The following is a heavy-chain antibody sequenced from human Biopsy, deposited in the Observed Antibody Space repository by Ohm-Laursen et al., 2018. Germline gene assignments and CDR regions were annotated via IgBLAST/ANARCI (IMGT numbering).Heavy chain of an antibody. Sequence: SDTLSLTCAVYGGSFSDYYWTWIRQPPGKGLEWIGEINHRGTTNYNPSLKSRVTMSVDTSKNKFSLRVSSVTAADTAVYYCARDRDRRGWFDPWGQGTLVTVSS. CDR2: INHRGTT. V-gene: IGHV4-34*01. CDR1: GGSFSDYY. J-gene: IGHJ5*02. CDR3: ARDRDRRGWFDP. D-gene: IGHD1-14*01.